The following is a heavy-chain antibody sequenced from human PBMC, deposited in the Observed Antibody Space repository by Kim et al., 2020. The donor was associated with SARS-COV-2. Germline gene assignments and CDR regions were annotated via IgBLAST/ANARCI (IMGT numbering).Heavy chain of an antibody. J-gene: IGHJ6*02. CDR1: GGSISSGGYY. V-gene: IGHV4-31*03. D-gene: IGHD1-1*01. Sequence: SETLSLTCTVSGGSISSGGYYWSWIRQHPGKGLEWIGYIYYSGSTYYNPSLKSRVTISVDTSKNQFSLKLSSVTAADTAVYYCARDTRRGTPNYGMDVWGQGTTVTVSS. CDR2: IYYSGST. CDR3: ARDTRRGTPNYGMDV.